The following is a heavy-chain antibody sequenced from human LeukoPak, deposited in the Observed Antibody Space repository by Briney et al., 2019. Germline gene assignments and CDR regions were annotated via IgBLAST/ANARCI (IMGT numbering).Heavy chain of an antibody. Sequence: SEALSLTCTVSGGSVTDYYWSWIRQSPGKGLEWIGYIYYTGTSYNPSLKSRVTISADTSKNQFSLKLISVTAADTAVYYCAKDFYSSGWYDYWGQGTLVTVSS. V-gene: IGHV4-59*02. CDR1: GGSVTDYY. CDR3: AKDFYSSGWYDY. J-gene: IGHJ4*02. D-gene: IGHD6-19*01. CDR2: IYYTGT.